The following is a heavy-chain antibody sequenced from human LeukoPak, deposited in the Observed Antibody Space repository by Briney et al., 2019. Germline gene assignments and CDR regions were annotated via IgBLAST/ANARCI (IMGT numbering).Heavy chain of an antibody. J-gene: IGHJ4*02. D-gene: IGHD3-10*01. Sequence: SETLSLTCPVSGGSISSSTYHWVWIRQPPGKGLEWIGSINYSGNTYYNPSVKSRVTISVDTSKNQFSLKVSSVTAADTAVYYCARGIYRRYDYYGSGTYGGYFEYWGQGTLVTVSS. CDR3: ARGIYRRYDYYGSGTYGGYFEY. V-gene: IGHV4-39*07. CDR2: INYSGNT. CDR1: GGSISSSTYH.